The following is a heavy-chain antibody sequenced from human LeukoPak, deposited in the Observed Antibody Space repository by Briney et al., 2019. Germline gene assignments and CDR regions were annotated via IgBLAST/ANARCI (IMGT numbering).Heavy chain of an antibody. CDR1: GYTLTRYY. J-gene: IGHJ4*02. Sequence: GASVKVSCKASGYTLTRYYMYWVRQAPGQGLEWMGIINPSGGSTSYAQKFQGRVTMTTDTSTSTAYMELRSLRSDDTAVYYCAREGGVLRYFDWLYPHYYFDYWGQGTLVTVSS. CDR3: AREGGVLRYFDWLYPHYYFDY. V-gene: IGHV1-46*01. CDR2: INPSGGST. D-gene: IGHD3-9*01.